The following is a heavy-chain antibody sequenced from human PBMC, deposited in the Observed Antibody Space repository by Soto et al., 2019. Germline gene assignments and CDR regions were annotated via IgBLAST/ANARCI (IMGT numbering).Heavy chain of an antibody. CDR1: GFTFSSYA. J-gene: IGHJ5*02. V-gene: IGHV3-30-3*01. CDR2: ISYDGNKK. CDR3: ARDRADYYYGSGPFDP. Sequence: QVQLVESGGGVVQPGRSLRLSCAASGFTFSSYAMHWVRQAPGKGLEWVAVISYDGNKKYYADSVKGRFTISRDNSKNRLYLQMNSLRAEDTAVYYCARDRADYYYGSGPFDPWGQGTLVTVSS. D-gene: IGHD3-10*01.